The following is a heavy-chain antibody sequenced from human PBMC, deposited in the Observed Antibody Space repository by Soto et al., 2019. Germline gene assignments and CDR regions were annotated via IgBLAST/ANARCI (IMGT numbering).Heavy chain of an antibody. CDR3: ARDLGYYYDRSGYYPGPFDY. Sequence: PGGSLRLSWAASGFTFSTPWMNWVRQAPGKGLEWVAVIWYDGSNKYYADSVKGRFTISRDNSKNTLYLQMNSLRAEETAVYYCARDLGYYYDRSGYYPGPFDYWGQGNLVTVSS. CDR2: IWYDGSNK. CDR1: GFTFSTPW. J-gene: IGHJ4*02. V-gene: IGHV3-33*07. D-gene: IGHD3-22*01.